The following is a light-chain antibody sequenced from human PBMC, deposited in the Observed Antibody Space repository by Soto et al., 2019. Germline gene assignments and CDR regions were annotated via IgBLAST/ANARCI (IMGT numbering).Light chain of an antibody. Sequence: EIVMTQSPATLSVSPGGRANLSCRASQSVSSNLAWYQQKPGRSPRLLIYGASTRATDVPDRFSGSGSGADFTLSISRLQTEDFAVYYCQQYGSSPTRTFGHGTKVDIK. CDR1: QSVSSN. CDR2: GAS. CDR3: QQYGSSPTRT. J-gene: IGKJ1*01. V-gene: IGKV3D-15*01.